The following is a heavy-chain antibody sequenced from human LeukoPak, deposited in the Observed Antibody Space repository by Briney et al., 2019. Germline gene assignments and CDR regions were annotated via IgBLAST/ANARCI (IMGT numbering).Heavy chain of an antibody. D-gene: IGHD2-2*01. V-gene: IGHV3-48*03. CDR3: ARYAKGYQLPLYYFDY. Sequence: GGSLRLSCAASGFTFSSYEMNWVRQAPGKGPEWVSYISSSGSTIYYADSVKGRFTISRDNAKNSLYLQMNSLRAEDTAVYYCARYAKGYQLPLYYFDYWGQGTLVTVSS. CDR1: GFTFSSYE. CDR2: ISSSGSTI. J-gene: IGHJ4*02.